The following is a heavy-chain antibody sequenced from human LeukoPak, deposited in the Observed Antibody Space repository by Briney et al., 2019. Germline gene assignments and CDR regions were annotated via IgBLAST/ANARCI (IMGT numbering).Heavy chain of an antibody. CDR3: ARITWGNYFDY. J-gene: IGHJ4*02. CDR1: GFIFSSYS. V-gene: IGHV3-21*01. CDR2: ISSSGSYK. D-gene: IGHD7-27*01. Sequence: GGSLRLSCAASGFIFSSYSMNWVRQAPGKGLEWVSSISSSGSYKYYADSVKGRFTISRDNAKNSMYLQMNSLRAEDTAVYYCARITWGNYFDYWGQGTLVTVSS.